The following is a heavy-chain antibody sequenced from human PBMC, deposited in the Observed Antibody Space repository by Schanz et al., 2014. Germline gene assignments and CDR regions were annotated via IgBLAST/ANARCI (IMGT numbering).Heavy chain of an antibody. V-gene: IGHV1-69*04. CDR3: AREVGLYDRGWFDP. J-gene: IGHJ5*02. CDR1: GYTFTSYG. CDR2: FIPILDVG. Sequence: QVQLVQSGAEVKKPGASVKVSCKASGYTFTSYGISWVRQARGQGLEWVGRFIPILDVGNYAQQFQGRVTFTADKSSDTAYMELSSLRSEDTAVYYCAREVGLYDRGWFDPWGQGTLVTVSS. D-gene: IGHD3-22*01.